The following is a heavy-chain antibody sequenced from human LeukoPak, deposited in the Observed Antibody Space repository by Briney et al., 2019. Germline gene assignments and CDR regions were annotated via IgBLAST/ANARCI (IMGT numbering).Heavy chain of an antibody. CDR2: ITWNSGSI. Sequence: GGSLRLSCAASGFSFDDYAMYWVRQAPGKGLEWVSSITWNSGSIGYADSVKGRFTISRDNAKNSLYLQMSSLRAEDTAVYYCARDSSGTTFDYWGQGTLVTVSS. CDR1: GFSFDDYA. J-gene: IGHJ4*02. V-gene: IGHV3-9*01. CDR3: ARDSSGTTFDY. D-gene: IGHD1-7*01.